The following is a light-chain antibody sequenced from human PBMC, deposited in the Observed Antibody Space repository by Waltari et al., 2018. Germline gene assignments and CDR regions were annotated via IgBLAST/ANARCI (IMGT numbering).Light chain of an antibody. J-gene: IGLJ1*01. CDR1: NSNLGSNY. V-gene: IGLV1-47*01. Sequence: QSVLTQPPSASGTPGPRVSISCSGSNSNLGSNYLYWYQQLPGMAPKLLIYRNNQRPSGVPDRFSGSKYGTSASLAISGLRSEDEAVYYCASWDDSHYVFGPGTKV. CDR2: RNN. CDR3: ASWDDSHYV.